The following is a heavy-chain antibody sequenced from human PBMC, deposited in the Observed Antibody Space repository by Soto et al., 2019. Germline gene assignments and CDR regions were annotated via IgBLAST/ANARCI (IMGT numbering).Heavy chain of an antibody. CDR2: IYWDDDK. Sequence: SGPTLVNPTQTLTLTCSFSGFSLSTSGAGVGWIRQPPGKALEWLALIYWDDDKRYNPSLESRLTITKDTSKNQVVLTMTNMDPVDTATYYCARLGGVDTAMEHVDYWGQGTLVTV. J-gene: IGHJ4*02. V-gene: IGHV2-5*02. CDR3: ARLGGVDTAMEHVDY. D-gene: IGHD5-18*01. CDR1: GFSLSTSGAG.